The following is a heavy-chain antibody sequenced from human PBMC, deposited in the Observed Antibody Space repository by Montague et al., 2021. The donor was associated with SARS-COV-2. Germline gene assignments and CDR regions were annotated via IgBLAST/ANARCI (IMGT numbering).Heavy chain of an antibody. CDR1: GGSISNYY. J-gene: IGHJ6*02. CDR2: MHFTGKT. D-gene: IGHD5/OR15-5a*01. V-gene: IGHV4-4*07. Sequence: SETLSLTCTVSGGSISNYYWSWIRQPPGKGLEWIGRMHFTGKTNFSPFFSSRLTMSADTSKNQFSLNLRSVTTADTAVYYCARVAELDVFSVYYYGLDDWGQGTTVTVSS. CDR3: ARVAELDVFSVYYYGLDD.